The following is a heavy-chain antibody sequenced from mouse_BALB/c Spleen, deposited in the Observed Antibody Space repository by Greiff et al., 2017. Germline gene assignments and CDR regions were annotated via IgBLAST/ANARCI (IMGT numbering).Heavy chain of an antibody. CDR2: ISSGGST. CDR3: ARQEECGYGFAY. J-gene: IGHJ3*01. V-gene: IGHV5-6-5*01. Sequence: EVMLVESGGGLVKPGGSLKLSCAASGFTFSSYAMSWVRQTPEKRLEWVASISSGGSTYYPDSVKGRFTISRDNARNILYLQMSSLRSEDTAMYFCARQEECGYGFAYGGQGTLVTVSA. CDR1: GFTFSSYA.